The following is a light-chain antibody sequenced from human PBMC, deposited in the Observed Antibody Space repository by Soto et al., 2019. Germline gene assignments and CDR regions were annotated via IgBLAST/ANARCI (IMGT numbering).Light chain of an antibody. Sequence: DVGMTQSPLSLPVTLGQPASISCRSSQSLVYSDGNTYLNWFQQRPGQSPRRLIYKVSNRDSGVPDRLSGSGSGTDFTLKISRVEAEDVGVYYCMQGTHWPPTFGQGTKVDI. CDR1: QSLVYSDGNTY. V-gene: IGKV2-30*01. CDR2: KVS. J-gene: IGKJ1*01. CDR3: MQGTHWPPT.